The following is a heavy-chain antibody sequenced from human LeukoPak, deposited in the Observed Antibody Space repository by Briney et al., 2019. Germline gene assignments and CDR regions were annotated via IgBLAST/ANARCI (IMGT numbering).Heavy chain of an antibody. CDR2: ISYDGSNK. D-gene: IGHD5-24*01. CDR3: ARDRDDYGDY. Sequence: GGSLRLSCAASGFTFSSYAMHWVRQAPGKRLEWVAVISYDGSNKYYADSVKGRFTISRDNSKNTLYLQMNSLRAEDTAVYYCARDRDDYGDYWGQGTLVTVSS. V-gene: IGHV3-30-3*01. CDR1: GFTFSSYA. J-gene: IGHJ4*02.